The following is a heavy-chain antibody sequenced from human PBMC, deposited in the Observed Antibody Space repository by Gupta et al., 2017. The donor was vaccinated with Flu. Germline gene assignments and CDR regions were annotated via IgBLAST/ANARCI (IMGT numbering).Heavy chain of an antibody. J-gene: IGHJ6*02. Sequence: EVQLVESGGGLVKPGGSLRLSCAASGFTFSSYSMNWVRQAPGKGLEWVSSISSSSSYIYYADSVKGRFTISRDNAKNSLYLQMNSLRAEDTAVYYCARALSRFLEWLPNGMDVWGQGTTVTVSS. CDR1: GFTFSSYS. CDR2: ISSSSSYI. CDR3: ARALSRFLEWLPNGMDV. D-gene: IGHD3-3*01. V-gene: IGHV3-21*01.